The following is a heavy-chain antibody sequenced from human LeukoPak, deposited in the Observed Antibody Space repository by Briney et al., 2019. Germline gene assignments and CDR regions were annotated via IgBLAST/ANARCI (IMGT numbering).Heavy chain of an antibody. CDR3: ARVRGCLLRFLEWLRGTDFDY. D-gene: IGHD3-3*01. CDR2: IKQDGSEK. Sequence: GGSLRLSCAASGFTFSSYWMSWVRQAPGKGLEWVANIKQDGSEKYYVDSVKGRFTISRDNAKNSLYLQMNSLRAEDTAVYYCARVRGCLLRFLEWLRGTDFDYWGQGTLVTVSS. V-gene: IGHV3-7*01. CDR1: GFTFSSYW. J-gene: IGHJ4*02.